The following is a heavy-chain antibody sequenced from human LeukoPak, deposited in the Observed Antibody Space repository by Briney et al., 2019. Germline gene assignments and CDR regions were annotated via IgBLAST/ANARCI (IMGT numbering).Heavy chain of an antibody. Sequence: ASVKVSCKASGYTFTVYFMHWVRQAPGQGLEWIGWINPNSGGTNYAQKFQGRVTMTRDTSISTAYVELTSLTSDDTAVYYCAQRTDGGTYSEGWGQGTLVTVSP. J-gene: IGHJ4*02. CDR1: GYTFTVYF. CDR3: AQRTDGGTYSEG. V-gene: IGHV1-2*02. CDR2: INPNSGGT. D-gene: IGHD1-26*01.